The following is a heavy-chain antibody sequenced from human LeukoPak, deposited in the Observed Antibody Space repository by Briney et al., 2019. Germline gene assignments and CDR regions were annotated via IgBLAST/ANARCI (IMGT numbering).Heavy chain of an antibody. CDR1: GGSISSGSYY. D-gene: IGHD6-13*01. V-gene: IGHV4-61*02. J-gene: IGHJ4*02. CDR2: IYTSGST. Sequence: SETLSLTCTVSGGSISSGSYYWSWIRQPAGKGLEWIGRIYTSGSTNYNPSLKSRVTISVDTSKNQFSLKLSSVTAADTAVYYCARGDSSSWFDFDYWGQGTLVTVSS. CDR3: ARGDSSSWFDFDY.